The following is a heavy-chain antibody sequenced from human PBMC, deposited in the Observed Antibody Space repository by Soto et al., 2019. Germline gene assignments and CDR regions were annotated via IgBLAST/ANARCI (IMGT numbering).Heavy chain of an antibody. Sequence: QVQLVQSGTEVKKPGASMKVSCKASGYSFATSGISWVRQAPGQGLEWMGWISAYNGNTNYDQKLQDRIIMTTDTSTSTAYLELRSLRSDDTAVYYCARAGKYYDSSGYADWGQGTLVTVSS. CDR3: ARAGKYYDSSGYAD. D-gene: IGHD3-22*01. CDR1: GYSFATSG. CDR2: ISAYNGNT. J-gene: IGHJ4*02. V-gene: IGHV1-18*01.